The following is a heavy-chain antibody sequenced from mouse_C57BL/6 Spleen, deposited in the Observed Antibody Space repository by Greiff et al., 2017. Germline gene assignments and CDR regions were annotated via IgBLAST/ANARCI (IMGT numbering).Heavy chain of an antibody. J-gene: IGHJ3*01. CDR1: GFTFTDYY. CDR2: IRNKANGYTN. Sequence: EVKVVESGGGLVQPGGSLSLSCAASGFTFTDYYMSWVRQPPGKALEWLGFIRNKANGYTNEYSASVKGRFTISRDNSQRILYLQMNALRAEDSATYYWARVYYGYVVAWFAYWGQGTLVTVSA. D-gene: IGHD2-2*01. CDR3: ARVYYGYVVAWFAY. V-gene: IGHV7-3*01.